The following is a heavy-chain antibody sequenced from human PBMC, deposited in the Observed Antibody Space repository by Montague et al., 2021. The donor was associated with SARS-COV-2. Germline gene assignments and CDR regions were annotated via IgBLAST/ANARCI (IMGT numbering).Heavy chain of an antibody. V-gene: IGHV3-48*03. CDR1: GFIFSSYE. Sequence: GSLRLSFPASGFIFSSYEMNWVRQAPGKGLEWISYISSSGGGSTKHYTDSVKGRFTISRDNAKNSLYLQMNSLRVEDTAIYYCARDRDWDDWCGMDVWGQGTTVTVSS. CDR3: ARDRDWDDWCGMDV. J-gene: IGHJ6*02. CDR2: ISSSGGGSTK. D-gene: IGHD2-21*01.